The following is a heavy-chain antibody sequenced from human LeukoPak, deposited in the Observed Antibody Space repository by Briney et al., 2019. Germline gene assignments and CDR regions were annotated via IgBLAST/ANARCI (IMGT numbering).Heavy chain of an antibody. CDR2: IYHSGST. D-gene: IGHD3-3*01. Sequence: KASETLSLTCTVSGVSITTYYWSWIRQPPGKGLEGMGYIYHSGSTNYNPSLKSRVTISVDTSKNQFSLKLSSVTAADTAVYYCAREGGDFWSGYSLDYWGQGTLVTVSS. CDR3: AREGGDFWSGYSLDY. CDR1: GVSITTYY. V-gene: IGHV4-59*01. J-gene: IGHJ4*02.